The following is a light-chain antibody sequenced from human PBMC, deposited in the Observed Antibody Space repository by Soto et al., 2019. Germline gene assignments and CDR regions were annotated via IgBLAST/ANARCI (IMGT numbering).Light chain of an antibody. V-gene: IGKV3-20*01. Sequence: EIMLTQSPGTLSLSPGERATLSCRASQSVSSSFLAWYQQKPGQAPRLLIYGSSSRATGIPGRFSGSAPGTDFTLTIRRLEPEDFAMYLCQHYGTSLWTFGQGTKVEI. CDR1: QSVSSSF. CDR2: GSS. J-gene: IGKJ1*01. CDR3: QHYGTSLWT.